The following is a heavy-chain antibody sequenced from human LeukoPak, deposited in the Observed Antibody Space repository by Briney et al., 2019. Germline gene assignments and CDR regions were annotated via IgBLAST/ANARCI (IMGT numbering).Heavy chain of an antibody. D-gene: IGHD2-8*01. CDR3: AGSLGYCTSNVCYLKY. CDR1: GFTFSNYN. CDR2: ITSDGRLK. Sequence: GGSLRLSCAASGFTFSNYNMNWVRQAPGKSLEWVSSITSDGRLKYYVDSVRGRFTISRDNDKTSLFLQVDSLRDEDTAVYYCAGSLGYCTSNVCYLKYWGQGTLVTVSS. J-gene: IGHJ4*02. V-gene: IGHV3-21*04.